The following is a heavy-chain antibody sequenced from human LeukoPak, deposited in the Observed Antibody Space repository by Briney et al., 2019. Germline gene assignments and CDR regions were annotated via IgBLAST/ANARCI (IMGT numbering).Heavy chain of an antibody. V-gene: IGHV3-23*01. CDR3: AKDTGPYIAAAGIDY. D-gene: IGHD6-13*01. J-gene: IGHJ4*02. Sequence: SGGSLRLSCAASGFTFSSYAMSWVRQAPGKGLEWVSPISGSGGSTYYADSVKGRFTISRDNPKNTLYLQMNSMRDEDTDVYYSAKDTGPYIAAAGIDYWGQGTLVTVSS. CDR1: GFTFSSYA. CDR2: ISGSGGST.